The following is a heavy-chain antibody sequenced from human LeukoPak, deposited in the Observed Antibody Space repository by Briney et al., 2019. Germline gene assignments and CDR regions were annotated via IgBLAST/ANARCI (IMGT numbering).Heavy chain of an antibody. CDR1: GFTFGDYA. J-gene: IGHJ4*02. V-gene: IGHV3-49*04. CDR2: IRSKAYGGTT. D-gene: IGHD3-9*01. CDR3: TRAGVPKYYDILTGYYPNFDY. Sequence: PGGSLRLSCTASGFTFGDYAMSWVRQAPGKGLEWVGFIRSKAYGGTTEYAASVKGRFTISRDDSKSIAYLQMNSLKTEDTAVYYCTRAGVPKYYDILTGYYPNFDYWGQGTLATVSS.